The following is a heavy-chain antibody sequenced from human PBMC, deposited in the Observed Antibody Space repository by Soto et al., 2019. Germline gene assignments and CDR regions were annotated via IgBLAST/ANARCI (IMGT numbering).Heavy chain of an antibody. CDR1: GFTFSSYG. Sequence: QVQLVESGGGVVQPGRSLRLSCAASGFTFSSYGMHWVRQAPGKGLEWVAVIWYDGSNKYYADSVKGRFTISRDNSKNTLYLQMNSLRAEDTAVYYCARAKGDDILTGFPPYYYGMDVWGQGTTVTVSS. J-gene: IGHJ6*02. D-gene: IGHD3-9*01. CDR3: ARAKGDDILTGFPPYYYGMDV. V-gene: IGHV3-33*01. CDR2: IWYDGSNK.